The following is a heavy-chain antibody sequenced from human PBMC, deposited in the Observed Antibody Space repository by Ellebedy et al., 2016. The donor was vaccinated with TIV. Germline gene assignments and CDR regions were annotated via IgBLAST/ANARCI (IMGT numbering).Heavy chain of an antibody. CDR2: ISDSGST. D-gene: IGHD1-20*01. Sequence: SETLSLXXNVSGDSISNHDYYWSWIRQPPGKGLEWIGYISDSGSTNYSPSLKSRVTISVDTSKNQFSLKLSSVSAADTAVYYCARRRWANWNGGSYFFDYWGQGTLVTGSS. V-gene: IGHV4-61*08. CDR1: GDSISNHDYY. CDR3: ARRRWANWNGGSYFFDY. J-gene: IGHJ4*02.